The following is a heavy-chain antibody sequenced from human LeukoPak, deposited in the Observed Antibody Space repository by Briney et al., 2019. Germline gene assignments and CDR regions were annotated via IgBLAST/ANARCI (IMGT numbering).Heavy chain of an antibody. V-gene: IGHV4-59*01. CDR2: IYYSGST. Sequence: SETLSLTCTVSGGSISSYYWSWIRQPPGKGLEWIGYIYYSGSTNYKPSLKSRVTTSVDTSKNQFSLRLNSVTAADTAVYYCARGGGSQAPYYYYGMDVWGQGTTVTVSS. CDR3: ARGGGSQAPYYYYGMDV. D-gene: IGHD2-15*01. CDR1: GGSISSYY. J-gene: IGHJ6*02.